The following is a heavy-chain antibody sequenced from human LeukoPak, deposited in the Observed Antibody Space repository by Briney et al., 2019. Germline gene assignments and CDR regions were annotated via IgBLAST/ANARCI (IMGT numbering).Heavy chain of an antibody. J-gene: IGHJ4*02. Sequence: PGGSLRLSCAASGFTFSSYAMHWVRQAPGKGLEWVAVISYDGSNKYYADSVKGRFTISRDNSKNTLYLQMNSLRAEDTAVYYCARNYYEYYYDSSGYYRPYFDYWGQGTLVTVSS. CDR2: ISYDGSNK. CDR3: ARNYYEYYYDSSGYYRPYFDY. CDR1: GFTFSSYA. D-gene: IGHD3-22*01. V-gene: IGHV3-30*04.